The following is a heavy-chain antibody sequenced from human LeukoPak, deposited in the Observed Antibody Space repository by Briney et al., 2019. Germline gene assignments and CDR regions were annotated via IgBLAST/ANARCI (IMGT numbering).Heavy chain of an antibody. D-gene: IGHD2-2*01. CDR1: GGSLTSSNW. CDR2: ISHSRSA. J-gene: IGHJ4*02. CDR3: ARASGYCGSTSCYR. V-gene: IGHV4-4*02. Sequence: SETLALTCAISGGSLTSSNWWRWVRQPPGKGLEWIGEISHSRSANYNPSLKSRVTISVDKSKNQFSLFLSSVTAADTAVYYCARASGYCGSTSCYRWGQGTLVTVSS.